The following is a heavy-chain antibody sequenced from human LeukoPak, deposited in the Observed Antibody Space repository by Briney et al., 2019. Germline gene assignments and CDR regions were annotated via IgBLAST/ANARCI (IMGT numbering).Heavy chain of an antibody. V-gene: IGHV3-48*03. CDR1: GFTFSSYE. J-gene: IGHJ4*02. CDR3: ARDRYCSSTSCYDPDYFDY. D-gene: IGHD2-2*01. CDR2: ISSSGSTI. Sequence: GGSLRLSCAASGFTFSSYEMNWVRRSPGKGLEWVSYISSSGSTIYYADSVKGRFTISRDNAKNSLYLQMNSLGAEDTAVYNCARDRYCSSTSCYDPDYFDYWGQGTLVTVSS.